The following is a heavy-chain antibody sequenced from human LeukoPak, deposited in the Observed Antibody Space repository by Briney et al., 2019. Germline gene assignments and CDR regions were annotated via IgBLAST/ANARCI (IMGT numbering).Heavy chain of an antibody. CDR2: ISSTSSYT. CDR3: ARDEITFGGVIALYYFDY. CDR1: GFTFSDYY. V-gene: IGHV3-11*05. D-gene: IGHD3-16*02. Sequence: GGSLRLSCAASGFTFSDYYMSWIRQAPGKGLEWVSYISSTSSYTNYADSVKGRFTISRDNAKNSLHLQMNSLRTEDTAVYYCARDEITFGGVIALYYFDYWGQGTLVTVSS. J-gene: IGHJ4*02.